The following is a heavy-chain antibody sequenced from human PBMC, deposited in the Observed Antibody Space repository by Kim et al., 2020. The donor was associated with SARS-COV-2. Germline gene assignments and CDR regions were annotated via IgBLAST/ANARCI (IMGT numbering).Heavy chain of an antibody. D-gene: IGHD1-26*01. CDR2: INSSSSYI. J-gene: IGHJ6*02. CDR3: ARGLMGATLSLDYYYGMVV. CDR1: GFTFSSYS. Sequence: GGSLRLSCAASGFTFSSYSMNWVRRAPGKGLEWVSSINSSSSYIYYADSVKGRFTISRDNAKNSLYLQMNSLRAEDTAVYYCARGLMGATLSLDYYYGMVVWGQGTTVTVSS. V-gene: IGHV3-21*01.